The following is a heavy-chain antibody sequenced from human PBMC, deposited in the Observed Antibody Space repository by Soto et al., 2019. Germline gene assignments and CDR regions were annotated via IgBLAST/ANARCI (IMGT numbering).Heavy chain of an antibody. V-gene: IGHV1-2*04. CDR2: INPNSGGT. D-gene: IGHD1-26*01. CDR1: GYTFTGYY. Sequence: ASVKVSCKASGYTFTGYYMHWVRQAPGQGLEWMGWINPNSGGTNYAQKFQGWVTMTRDTSISTAYMELSRLRSDDTAVYYCARGKADPLIVGATNFDYWGQGTLVTVSS. CDR3: ARGKADPLIVGATNFDY. J-gene: IGHJ4*02.